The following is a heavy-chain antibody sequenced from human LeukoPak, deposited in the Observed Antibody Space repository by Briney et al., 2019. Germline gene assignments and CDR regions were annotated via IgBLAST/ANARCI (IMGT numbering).Heavy chain of an antibody. CDR3: ARVGGSNAFDI. CDR2: INSDGSST. V-gene: IGHV3-74*01. D-gene: IGHD1-26*01. CDR1: GFTFSSYW. J-gene: IGHJ3*02. Sequence: GGSLRLSCAASGFTFSSYWVHWVRQAPGKGLVWVSPINSDGSSTSYADSVKGRFTISRGNAKNTLSLQMNSLRAEDTAVYYCARVGGSNAFDIWGQGTMVIVSS.